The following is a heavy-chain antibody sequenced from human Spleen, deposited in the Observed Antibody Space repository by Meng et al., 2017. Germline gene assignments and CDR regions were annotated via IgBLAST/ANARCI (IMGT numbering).Heavy chain of an antibody. CDR1: GGSISSSNW. Sequence: QPQLQESGPGLVKPSETLSLTCTVSGGSISSSNWWTWVRQPPGKGLEWIGEIYHGGSTNYNPSFKSRVTMSVDTSKNQFSLNLNSMTAADTAVYYCASFDHIPRRNYFDYWGQGTLVTVSS. D-gene: IGHD2-21*01. J-gene: IGHJ4*02. V-gene: IGHV4-4*02. CDR3: ASFDHIPRRNYFDY. CDR2: IYHGGST.